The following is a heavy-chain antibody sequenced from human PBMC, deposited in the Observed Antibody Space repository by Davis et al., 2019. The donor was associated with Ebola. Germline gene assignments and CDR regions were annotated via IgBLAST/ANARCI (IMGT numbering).Heavy chain of an antibody. D-gene: IGHD5-12*01. CDR1: GFTISIYA. J-gene: IGHJ4*02. Sequence: GGSLRLSCAASGFTISIYAMTWVRQAPGKGLEWVSAVSGSGDTTYYADSVKGRFTISRDNSKNTLYLQMSSLRAEDTAVYYCARVSGGVDYWGQGTLVTVSS. V-gene: IGHV3-23*01. CDR3: ARVSGGVDY. CDR2: VSGSGDTT.